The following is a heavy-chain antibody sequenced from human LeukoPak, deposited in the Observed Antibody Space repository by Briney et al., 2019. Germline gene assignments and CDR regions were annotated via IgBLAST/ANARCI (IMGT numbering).Heavy chain of an antibody. CDR2: ISGSGGST. CDR1: GFTFSCYA. D-gene: IGHD5-12*01. CDR3: AKGRSGYDYVWFDP. V-gene: IGHV3-23*01. J-gene: IGHJ5*02. Sequence: GGSLRLSCAASGFTFSCYAMSWVRQAPGKGLEWVSAISGSGGSTYYADSVKGQFTISRDNTNNTLYLQMNSLRAEDTAVYYCAKGRSGYDYVWFDPWGQGTLVTVSS.